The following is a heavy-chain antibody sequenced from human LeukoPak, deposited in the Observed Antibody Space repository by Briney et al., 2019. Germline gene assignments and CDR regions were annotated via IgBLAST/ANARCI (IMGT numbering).Heavy chain of an antibody. V-gene: IGHV1-18*01. CDR1: GYTFTSYD. CDR2: ISGYNGNT. Sequence: ASLKVSCKASGYTFTSYDISWVRQAPGQGLEWMGWISGYNGNTNYGQKFQGRVTVTTDKSTSTAYMELRSLRSDDTAVYYCARGGGSGSNGMDVWGQGTTVTVSS. D-gene: IGHD3-10*01. CDR3: ARGGGSGSNGMDV. J-gene: IGHJ6*02.